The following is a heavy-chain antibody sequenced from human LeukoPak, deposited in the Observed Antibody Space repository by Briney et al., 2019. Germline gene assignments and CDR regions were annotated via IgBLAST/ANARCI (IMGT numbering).Heavy chain of an antibody. D-gene: IGHD6-19*01. CDR2: ISSSGSTI. V-gene: IGHV3-48*04. CDR1: GFTFSGYS. J-gene: IGHJ4*02. CDR3: ARGTAVAGNY. Sequence: PGGSLRLSCAASGFTFSGYSMNWLRQAPGKGLEWVSYISSSGSTIYYADSVKGRFTISRDNAKNSLFLQMNSLRAEDTAVYYCARGTAVAGNYWGQGTLVTVSS.